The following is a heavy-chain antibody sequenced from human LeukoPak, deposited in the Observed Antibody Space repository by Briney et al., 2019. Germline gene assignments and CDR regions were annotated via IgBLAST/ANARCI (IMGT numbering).Heavy chain of an antibody. CDR2: IIPIFGTA. CDR3: ARLRVDYGDYARQGSY. V-gene: IGHV1-69*05. J-gene: IGHJ4*02. Sequence: SVKVSCKASGGTFSSYAISWVRQAPGQGLEWMGRIIPIFGTANYAQKFQGRVTITTDESTSTAYTELSSLRSEDTAVYYCARLRVDYGDYARQGSYWGQGTLVTVSS. D-gene: IGHD4-17*01. CDR1: GGTFSSYA.